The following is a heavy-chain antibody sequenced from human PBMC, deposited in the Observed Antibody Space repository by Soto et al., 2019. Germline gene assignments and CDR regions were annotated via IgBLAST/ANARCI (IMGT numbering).Heavy chain of an antibody. CDR3: ARLYEGKRPPDW. D-gene: IGHD2-8*01. Sequence: SETLSLTCTVSGDSIISSSYYWGWIRQPPGRGLEWFGSIYYSGSTYYNPSLKSRVTISIDTSKSQLSLKLSSVTAADTAVYYCARLYEGKRPPDWWGQGTLVTVSS. J-gene: IGHJ4*02. CDR2: IYYSGST. CDR1: GDSIISSSYY. V-gene: IGHV4-39*01.